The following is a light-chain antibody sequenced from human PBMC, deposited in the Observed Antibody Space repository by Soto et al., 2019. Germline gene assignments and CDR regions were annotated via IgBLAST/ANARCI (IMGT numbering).Light chain of an antibody. CDR1: SSNIGVNY. CDR3: ACWDESLSAV. CDR2: RDT. Sequence: QSVLTQSPSASGTPGQRVTISCSGSSSNIGVNYVSWYQHFPGAAPKLLIYRDTQRPSGVPDRFSGSKSGTSASLAISGLRSEDEADYYCACWDESLSAVFGGGTKLTVL. J-gene: IGLJ3*02. V-gene: IGLV1-47*01.